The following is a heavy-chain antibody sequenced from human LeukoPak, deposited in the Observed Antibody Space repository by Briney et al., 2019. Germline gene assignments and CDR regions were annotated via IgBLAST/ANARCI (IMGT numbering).Heavy chain of an antibody. D-gene: IGHD3-3*01. CDR2: ISGSGGST. CDR1: GFTFSSYA. V-gene: IGHV3-23*01. J-gene: IGHJ4*02. Sequence: GGSLRLSCAASGFTFSSYAMTWVRQAPGKGLERVSAISGSGGSTYYADSVKGRFTISRDNSKNTLYLQMNSLRAEDTAVYYCAKGDFWSGYFFYFDCWGQGTLVTVSS. CDR3: AKGDFWSGYFFYFDC.